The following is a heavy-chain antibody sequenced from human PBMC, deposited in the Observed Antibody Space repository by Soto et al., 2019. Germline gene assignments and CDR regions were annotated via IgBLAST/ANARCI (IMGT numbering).Heavy chain of an antibody. D-gene: IGHD4-17*01. J-gene: IGHJ4*02. CDR2: ISSSSSYI. V-gene: IGHV3-21*01. CDR1: GFTFSSYS. Sequence: EVQLVVSGGGLVKPGGSLRLSCAASGFTFSSYSMNWVRQDPGKGLEWVSSISSSSSYIYYADSVKGRFTISRDNAKNSLYLQMNSLRAEDTAVYYCARVRTVTTSIFDYWGQGTLVTVSS. CDR3: ARVRTVTTSIFDY.